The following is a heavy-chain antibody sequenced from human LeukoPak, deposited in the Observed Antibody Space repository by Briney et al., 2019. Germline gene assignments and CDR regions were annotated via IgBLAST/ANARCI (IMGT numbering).Heavy chain of an antibody. CDR1: GGTFSSYA. J-gene: IGHJ3*02. V-gene: IGHV1-69*13. CDR3: ARESTYDAFDI. Sequence: ASVNVSCKASGGTFSSYAINWVRQAPGQGLEWMGGIIPIFGTANYAQKFQGRVTITADESTSTAYMELSSLRSEDTAVYYCARESTYDAFDIWGQGTMVTVSS. CDR2: IIPIFGTA.